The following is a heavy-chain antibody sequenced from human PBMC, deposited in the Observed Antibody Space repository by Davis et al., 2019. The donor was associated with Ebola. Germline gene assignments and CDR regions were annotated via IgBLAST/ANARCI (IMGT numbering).Heavy chain of an antibody. V-gene: IGHV3-23*01. CDR1: GFTFLSHA. D-gene: IGHD6-19*01. J-gene: IGHJ4*02. CDR2: ISASGGVT. CDR3: AKREGRQWLVLDYFDY. Sequence: GESLKISCAASGFTFLSHAMTWVRQAPGKGLEWVSGISASGGVTYYGDSVKGRFTISRDDPKSMVYVQMNNRRAEDTAVYYCAKREGRQWLVLDYFDYWGQGTLVTVSS.